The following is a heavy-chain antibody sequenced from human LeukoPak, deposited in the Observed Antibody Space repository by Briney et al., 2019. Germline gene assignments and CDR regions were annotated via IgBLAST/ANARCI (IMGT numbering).Heavy chain of an antibody. V-gene: IGHV3-30*02. J-gene: IGHJ3*02. CDR2: IAYDGSSK. D-gene: IGHD3-10*01. Sequence: GGSLRLSCATSGFTFSRYGMHWVHQAPGKGLEWVAFIAYDGSSKYYADSVKGRFTISRDNSKNTLYLQMNSLRVEDTAVSFCATEGSESAFDIWGKGTMVTVSS. CDR3: ATEGSESAFDI. CDR1: GFTFSRYG.